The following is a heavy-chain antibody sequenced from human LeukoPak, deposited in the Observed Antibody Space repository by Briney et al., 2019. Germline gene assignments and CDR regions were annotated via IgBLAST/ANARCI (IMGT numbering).Heavy chain of an antibody. CDR2: IGSSGST. Sequence: LSGGSLRLSCAASGFTFSTYDMTWVRQAPGKGLEWVSAIGSSGSTYYADSVKGRFTISRDNSKNTLYLQMNSLRAEDTAIYYCANPFYGSGPRGYWGQGTLVTVS. D-gene: IGHD3-10*01. J-gene: IGHJ4*02. CDR1: GFTFSTYD. CDR3: ANPFYGSGPRGY. V-gene: IGHV3-23*01.